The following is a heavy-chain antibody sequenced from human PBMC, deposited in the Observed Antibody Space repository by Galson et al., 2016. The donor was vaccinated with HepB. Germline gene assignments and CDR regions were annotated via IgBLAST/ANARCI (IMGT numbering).Heavy chain of an antibody. D-gene: IGHD3-16*02. CDR3: ARGRSSARYYGLDV. Sequence: SLRLSCATSGFTFNNYGFHWVRQAPGKGLEWVAVIWYDGSKEFYADYAKGRFTISRDDSKNTLFLQMNSLRGEDTALYYCARGRSSARYYGLDVWGQGTAVTVSS. V-gene: IGHV3-33*02. CDR2: IWYDGSKE. CDR1: GFTFNNYG. J-gene: IGHJ6*02.